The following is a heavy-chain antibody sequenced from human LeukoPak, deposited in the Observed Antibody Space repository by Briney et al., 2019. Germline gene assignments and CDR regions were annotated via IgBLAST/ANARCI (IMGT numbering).Heavy chain of an antibody. CDR3: ARDHPKYCSGGSCYGEGY. Sequence: ASVKVSCKASGYAITSYYMHWVRQAPGQGLEWMGWINPNSGGTNYAQKFQGRVTMTRDTSISTAYMELSRLRSDDTAVYYCARDHPKYCSGGSCYGEGYWGQGTLVTVSS. J-gene: IGHJ4*02. D-gene: IGHD2-15*01. CDR2: INPNSGGT. CDR1: GYAITSYY. V-gene: IGHV1-2*02.